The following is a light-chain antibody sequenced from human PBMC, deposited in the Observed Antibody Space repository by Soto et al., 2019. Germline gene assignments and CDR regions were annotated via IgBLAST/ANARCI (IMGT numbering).Light chain of an antibody. CDR3: SSYAGSHNLV. J-gene: IGLJ2*01. CDR1: SSDVGGYNY. CDR2: EVS. Sequence: QSALTQPPSASGSPGQSVTLSCTGTSSDVGGYNYVSWYQQHPGKAPKLLIYEVSKWPSGVPDRFSGSKSGNTASLNVSGLQAEDEANYYCSSYAGSHNLVFGGGTKLTVL. V-gene: IGLV2-8*01.